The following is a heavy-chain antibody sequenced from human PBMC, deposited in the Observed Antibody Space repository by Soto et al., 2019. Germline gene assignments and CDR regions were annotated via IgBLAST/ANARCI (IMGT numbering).Heavy chain of an antibody. V-gene: IGHV6-1*01. J-gene: IGHJ4*02. CDR3: AREATGVRVVISHFDF. D-gene: IGHD3-10*01. Sequence: PSQTLSLTCAISGDSVSSNNAAWNWIRQSPSGGLEWLGRTLYRSKWFNDYADSVRSRITINPDTSKNQFSLQLNSVTPEDTALYYCAREATGVRVVISHFDFWGQGKLVTVSS. CDR2: TLYRSKWFN. CDR1: GDSVSSNNAA.